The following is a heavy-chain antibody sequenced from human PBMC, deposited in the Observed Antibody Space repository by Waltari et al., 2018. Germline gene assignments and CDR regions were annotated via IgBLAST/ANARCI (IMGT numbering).Heavy chain of an antibody. CDR1: GGSISRSSYY. J-gene: IGHJ5*02. CDR2: SYCSGCT. Sequence: QLQLQESGPGLVKPSETLSLNCTVSGGSISRSSYYWGWIRQSPGKGLVYIGSSYCSGCTNDNPPLKGRVHRSGDTSKNQFSLKLSSVTAADTAVYYCARHWKKRGYRFDPLGQGTLVTVSS. D-gene: IGHD5-12*01. V-gene: IGHV4-39*01. CDR3: ARHWKKRGYRFDP.